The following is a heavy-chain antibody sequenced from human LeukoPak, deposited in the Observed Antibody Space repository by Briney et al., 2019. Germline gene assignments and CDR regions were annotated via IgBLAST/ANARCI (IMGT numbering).Heavy chain of an antibody. V-gene: IGHV1-2*02. CDR1: GFTFSSYA. Sequence: GGSLRLPCAASGFTFSSYAMHWVRQAPGQGLEWMGWINPNSGDTNYAQKFQGRVTMTRDTSISTAYMELSRLRSDDTAVYYCARSESCSGGSCYSPFYYYYYGMDVWGQGTTVTVSS. CDR2: INPNSGDT. J-gene: IGHJ6*02. CDR3: ARSESCSGGSCYSPFYYYYYGMDV. D-gene: IGHD2-15*01.